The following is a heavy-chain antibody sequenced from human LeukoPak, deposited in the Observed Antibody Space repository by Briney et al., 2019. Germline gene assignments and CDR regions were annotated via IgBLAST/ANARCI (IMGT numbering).Heavy chain of an antibody. J-gene: IGHJ4*02. V-gene: IGHV3-66*01. CDR1: GFTVSSNY. CDR3: AKDHARGIVGATSGVGELIFDY. D-gene: IGHD1-26*01. Sequence: PGGSLRLSCAASGFTVSSNYMSWVRQAPGKGLEWVSVIYSGGSTYYADSVKGRFTISRDNSKNTLYLQMNSLRAEDTAVYYCAKDHARGIVGATSGVGELIFDYWGQGTLVTVSS. CDR2: IYSGGST.